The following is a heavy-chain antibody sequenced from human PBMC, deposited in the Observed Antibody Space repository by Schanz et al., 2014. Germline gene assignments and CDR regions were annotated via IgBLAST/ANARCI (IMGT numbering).Heavy chain of an antibody. V-gene: IGHV3-33*08. CDR3: ARDLSSLIQGDV. J-gene: IGHJ6*04. Sequence: VQLVESGGGLVQPGGSLRFSCAASGFTFSSYAMSWVRQAPGKGLEWVANIGYDGSEKYYVDSVKGRFTISRDNSKDTLYLQMSGLTPEDTAVYFCARDLSSLIQGDVWGKGTTVTVSS. CDR2: IGYDGSEK. D-gene: IGHD2-2*01. CDR1: GFTFSSYA.